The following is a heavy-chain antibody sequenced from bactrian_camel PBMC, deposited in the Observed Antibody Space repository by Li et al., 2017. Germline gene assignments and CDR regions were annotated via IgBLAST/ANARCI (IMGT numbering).Heavy chain of an antibody. CDR2: IGIDGRT. J-gene: IGHJ4*01. Sequence: HVQLVESGGGSVQPGGSLRLSCAASGYSSNTFCMGWFRRVPGKEREGIAGIGIDGRTAYADSVKGRFTISRDSAKNTVYLQMNNLQPEDTATYYCAEGRGSRGEHCYSLNYWGQGTQVT. CDR1: GYSSNTFC. CDR3: AEGRGSRGEHCYSLNY. D-gene: IGHD6*01. V-gene: IGHV3S9*01.